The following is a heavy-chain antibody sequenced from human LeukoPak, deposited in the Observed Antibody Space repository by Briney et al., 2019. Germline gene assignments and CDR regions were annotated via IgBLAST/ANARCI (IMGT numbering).Heavy chain of an antibody. CDR3: ARRLDVVAPFDY. J-gene: IGHJ4*02. Sequence: SETLSLTCTVSGGSISSYYWSWIRQPPGKGLEWIGYIYYSGSTNYNPSLKSRVTISVDTSKNQFSLKLSSVTAADTAVYYCARRLDVVAPFDYWGQGTLVTVSS. CDR2: IYYSGST. V-gene: IGHV4-59*08. D-gene: IGHD5-12*01. CDR1: GGSISSYY.